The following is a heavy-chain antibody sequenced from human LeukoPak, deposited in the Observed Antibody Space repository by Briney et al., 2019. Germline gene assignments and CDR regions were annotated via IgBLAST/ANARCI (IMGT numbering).Heavy chain of an antibody. Sequence: GGSLRLSCAASGFTFSSYAMSWVRQAPGMGLEWVSTISGNGGATYYADSVKGRFTISRDNSKNTLYLQMNSLRAEDTAVYYCAKAPPSSGTTFDYWGQGTLVTVSS. V-gene: IGHV3-23*01. D-gene: IGHD2/OR15-2a*01. CDR2: ISGNGGAT. CDR3: AKAPPSSGTTFDY. CDR1: GFTFSSYA. J-gene: IGHJ4*02.